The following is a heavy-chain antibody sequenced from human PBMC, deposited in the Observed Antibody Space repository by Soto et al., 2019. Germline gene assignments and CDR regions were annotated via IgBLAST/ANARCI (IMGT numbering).Heavy chain of an antibody. V-gene: IGHV3-33*01. CDR1: GFTFSSYG. CDR2: IWYDGSNK. D-gene: IGHD6-19*01. CDR3: ARATSGPNYYYGMDV. J-gene: IGHJ6*02. Sequence: GGSLRLSCAASGFTFSSYGMHWVRQAPGKGLEWVAVIWYDGSNKYYADSVKGRFTISRDNSKNTLYLQMNSLRAEDTAVYYCARATSGPNYYYGMDVWGQGTTVTVSS.